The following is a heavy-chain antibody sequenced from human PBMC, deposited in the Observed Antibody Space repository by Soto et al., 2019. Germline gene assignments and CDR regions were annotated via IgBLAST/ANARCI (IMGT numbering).Heavy chain of an antibody. CDR1: GFTVSSNY. Sequence: EVQLVESGGGLIQPGGSLRLSCAASGFTVSSNYMSWVRQAPGKGLEWVSVIYSGGSTYYADSVKGRFTISRDNSKNTLYLQRNSLRAEDTAVYYCASQRDGYNFYYASWGQGTLVTVSS. D-gene: IGHD5-12*01. CDR2: IYSGGST. CDR3: ASQRDGYNFYYAS. J-gene: IGHJ4*02. V-gene: IGHV3-53*01.